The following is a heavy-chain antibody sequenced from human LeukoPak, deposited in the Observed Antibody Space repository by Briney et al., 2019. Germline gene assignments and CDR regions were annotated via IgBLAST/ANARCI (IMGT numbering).Heavy chain of an antibody. J-gene: IGHJ4*02. CDR3: ATDPSIAAFDY. CDR2: IYRGDSDT. CDR1: GYSFTSYW. D-gene: IGHD6-25*01. Sequence: GESLKISCKGSGYSFTSYWIGWVRQMPGKGLEWMGIIYRGDSDTRYSPSFQGQVTISADKSISTAYLQWSGLKASDTAMYYCATDPSIAAFDYWGQGTLVTVSS. V-gene: IGHV5-51*01.